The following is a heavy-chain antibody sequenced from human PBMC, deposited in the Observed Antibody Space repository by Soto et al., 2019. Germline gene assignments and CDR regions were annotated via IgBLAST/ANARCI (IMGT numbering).Heavy chain of an antibody. V-gene: IGHV1-18*01. D-gene: IGHD1-7*01. CDR2: ISAYNGNT. CDR3: ARMDVTGTTVVSWFDP. CDR1: GYTFTSYG. Sequence: QVRLVQSGAEVKKPGASVKVSCKASGYTFTSYGISWVRQAPGQGLEWMGWISAYNGNTNYAQKLQGRVTMTTDTSTSTAYMELRSLRSDDTAVYYCARMDVTGTTVVSWFDPWGQGTLVTVSS. J-gene: IGHJ5*02.